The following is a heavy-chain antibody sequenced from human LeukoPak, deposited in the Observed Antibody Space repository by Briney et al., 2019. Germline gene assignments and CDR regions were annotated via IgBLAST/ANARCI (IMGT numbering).Heavy chain of an antibody. V-gene: IGHV4-39*01. CDR2: IYYSGST. D-gene: IGHD6-19*01. J-gene: IGHJ4*02. Sequence: SETLSLTCTVSGGSISSSSYYWGWIRQPPGKGLEWIGSIYYSGSTYYNPSLKSRVTISVDTSKNQFSLKLSSVTAADTAVYYCARHLSGWRDHNFDYWGQGTLVTVSS. CDR3: ARHLSGWRDHNFDY. CDR1: GGSISSSSYY.